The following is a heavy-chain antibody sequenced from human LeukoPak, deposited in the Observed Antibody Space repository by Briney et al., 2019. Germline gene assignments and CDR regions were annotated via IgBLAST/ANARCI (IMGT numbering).Heavy chain of an antibody. CDR1: GYTFTGYY. D-gene: IGHD6-6*01. V-gene: IGHV1-2*02. CDR2: INPNNGGT. Sequence: EASVKVSCKASGYTFTGYYIHWVRQAPGQGLELMGWINPNNGGTNYAQKFQGRVTMTRDTSTSTAYMELRSLRSDDTAVYYCARAYSSSPIYYYYYYMDVWGKGTTVTVSS. J-gene: IGHJ6*03. CDR3: ARAYSSSPIYYYYYYMDV.